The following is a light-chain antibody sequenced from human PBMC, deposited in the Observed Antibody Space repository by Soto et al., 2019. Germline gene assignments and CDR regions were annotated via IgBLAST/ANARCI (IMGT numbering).Light chain of an antibody. Sequence: QLVLTQPASVSGSPGQSITISCTGSSSDIGSYNLVSWYQQRPGKAPKLLIFEGSKRPSGISDRFSGSKSGNTASLTISGLQAEDESDYYCCSYTGGRTHYVFGPGTKLTVL. CDR3: CSYTGGRTHYV. CDR1: SSDIGSYNL. J-gene: IGLJ1*01. V-gene: IGLV2-23*01. CDR2: EGS.